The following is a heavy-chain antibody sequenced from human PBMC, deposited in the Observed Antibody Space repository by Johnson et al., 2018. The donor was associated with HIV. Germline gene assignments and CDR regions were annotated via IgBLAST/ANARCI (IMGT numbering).Heavy chain of an antibody. V-gene: IGHV3-20*04. Sequence: VQLLESVGGVVRPGGSLRLSCAASGFTFDDYAMSWVRQAPGKGLEWVSDINWNGGSTGYADSVKGRFSISRDNAKNSLFLQMNNLGAEDTALYSCARAEYGYSSSWYGTFDIWGQGAMVTVSP. J-gene: IGHJ3*02. CDR1: GFTFDDYA. D-gene: IGHD6-13*01. CDR2: INWNGGST. CDR3: ARAEYGYSSSWYGTFDI.